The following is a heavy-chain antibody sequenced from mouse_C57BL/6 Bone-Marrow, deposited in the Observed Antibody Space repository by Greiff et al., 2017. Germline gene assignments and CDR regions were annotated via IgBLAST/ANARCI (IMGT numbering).Heavy chain of an antibody. Sequence: QVQLQQPGAELVKPGASVKVSCKASGYTFTSYWMHWVKQRPGHGLEWIGEILPGSGSTNYNEKFKGKATLAADTSSNTAFMQLSSLTTEDSAIYCCARGSLTGYFDVWGTGTTVTVAS. D-gene: IGHD1-1*01. CDR2: ILPGSGST. CDR3: ARGSLTGYFDV. CDR1: GYTFTSYW. V-gene: IGHV1-9*01. J-gene: IGHJ1*03.